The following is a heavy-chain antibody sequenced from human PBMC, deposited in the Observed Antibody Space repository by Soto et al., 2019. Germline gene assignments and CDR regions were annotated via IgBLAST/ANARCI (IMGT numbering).Heavy chain of an antibody. D-gene: IGHD3-16*02. J-gene: IGHJ4*02. CDR3: ARAYDYVWGTYRLDY. CDR2: SSHSGST. V-gene: IGHV4-34*01. CDR1: GGSFSGYY. Sequence: PSETLSLTCAVYGGSFSGYYWSWIRQPPGKGLEWIGESSHSGSTKYNPSLKSRVTISVDTSKNQFPLKLSSVTAADTAVYYCARAYDYVWGTYRLDYWGQGTLVTVSS.